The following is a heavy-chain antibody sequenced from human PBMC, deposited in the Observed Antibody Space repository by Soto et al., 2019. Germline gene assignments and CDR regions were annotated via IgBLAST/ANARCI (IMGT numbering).Heavy chain of an antibody. Sequence: ETLSLTCTVSGGNISSYYGSWIRQPPGKGLEWIGYIYYSGSTNYNPSLKSRVTISVETSKNQFSLKLSSVTAADTAVYYCARIISGPVDYWGQGTLVTVSS. D-gene: IGHD2-15*01. CDR1: GGNISSYY. CDR2: IYYSGST. CDR3: ARIISGPVDY. V-gene: IGHV4-59*01. J-gene: IGHJ4*02.